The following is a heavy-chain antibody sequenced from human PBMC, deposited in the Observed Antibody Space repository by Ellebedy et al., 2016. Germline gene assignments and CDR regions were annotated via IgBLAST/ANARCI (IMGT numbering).Heavy chain of an antibody. CDR2: IYPGDSDT. D-gene: IGHD2-2*01. CDR3: ARPGYCSSTSCYAIDY. CDR1: GYSFTSYW. V-gene: IGHV5-51*01. J-gene: IGHJ4*02. Sequence: GESLKISCKGSGYSFTSYWIGRVRQMPGKGLEWMGIIYPGDSDTRYSPSFQGQVTISADKSISTAYLQWSSLKASDTAMYYCARPGYCSSTSCYAIDYWGQGTLVTVSS.